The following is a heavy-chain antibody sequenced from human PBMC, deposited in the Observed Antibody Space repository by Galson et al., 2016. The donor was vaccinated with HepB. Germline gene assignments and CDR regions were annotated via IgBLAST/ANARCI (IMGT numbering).Heavy chain of an antibody. CDR2: INSDGSTT. V-gene: IGHV3-74*01. Sequence: LRLSCAASGFTFSSYWMHWVRQAPGKGLVWVSRINSDGSTTHYADSVKGRFTISRDNAKNTLYLQMNNLRAEDAAVYYCVNLGTTRTWGQGTQVTVSS. CDR1: GFTFSSYW. CDR3: VNLGTTRT. J-gene: IGHJ5*02. D-gene: IGHD1-26*01.